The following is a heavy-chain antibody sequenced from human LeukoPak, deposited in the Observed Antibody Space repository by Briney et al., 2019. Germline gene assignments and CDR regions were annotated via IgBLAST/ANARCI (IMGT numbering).Heavy chain of an antibody. CDR1: GYIFSSYD. J-gene: IGHJ6*03. D-gene: IGHD3-16*01. CDR3: ARGVGGLGNMDV. CDR2: MNPNSGNT. Sequence: PRASVKVSCKASGYIFSSYDINWVRQATGQGLEWMGWMNPNSGNTDYAQKFQGRVTMTRNTSINTAYLELSSLRSDDTAVYFCARGVGGLGNMDVWGKGTTVIIS. V-gene: IGHV1-8*01.